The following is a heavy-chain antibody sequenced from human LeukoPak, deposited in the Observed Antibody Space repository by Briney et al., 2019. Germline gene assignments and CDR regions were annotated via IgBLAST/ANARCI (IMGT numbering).Heavy chain of an antibody. CDR3: ARSGRDVGFAFDI. CDR2: INHSGST. V-gene: IGHV4-34*01. Sequence: PSETLSLTCAVYGGPFNDYYWNWLRQAPGKGLEWIGEINHSGSTNYHPSYKSRVTISLDTSQNHFSLKLTSVTAADTAVYYCARSGRDVGFAFDIWGQGTLVTISS. J-gene: IGHJ3*02. D-gene: IGHD5-12*01. CDR1: GGPFNDYY.